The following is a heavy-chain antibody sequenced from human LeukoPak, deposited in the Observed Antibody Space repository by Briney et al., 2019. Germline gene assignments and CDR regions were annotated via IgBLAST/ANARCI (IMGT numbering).Heavy chain of an antibody. CDR2: ISGSGGST. V-gene: IGHV3-23*01. J-gene: IGHJ4*02. CDR3: AKGSNFWGVYFDY. CDR1: GFTFSSYA. D-gene: IGHD3-16*01. Sequence: GGSLRLSCAASGFTFSSYAMSWVRQAPGKGLEWVSAISGSGGSTYYADSVKGRFTISRDNSKNTLYLQMNSLRAEDTAVYYRAKGSNFWGVYFDYWGQGTLVTVSS.